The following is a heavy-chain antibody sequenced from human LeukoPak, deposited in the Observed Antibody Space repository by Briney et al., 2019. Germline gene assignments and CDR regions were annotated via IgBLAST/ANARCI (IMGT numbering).Heavy chain of an antibody. CDR3: TKVRDLDTVLGRFDN. CDR1: GFTFSSHA. D-gene: IGHD5-18*01. J-gene: IGHJ5*02. CDR2: ISGSGGTS. Sequence: GGSLRLSCAASGFTFSSHAMSWVRQAPGKGLEWVSGISGSGGTSYYAGSVKGRFTISRDNSKNTLYLQMNSLRAEDTAVYYCTKVRDLDTVLGRFDNWGQGTLVTVSS. V-gene: IGHV3-23*01.